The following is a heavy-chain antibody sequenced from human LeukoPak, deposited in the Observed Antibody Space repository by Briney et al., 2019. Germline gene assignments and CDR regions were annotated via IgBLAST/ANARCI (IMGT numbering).Heavy chain of an antibody. J-gene: IGHJ4*02. CDR3: ARGYRAPQTFYSYHFFDY. CDR1: GGSFSGYY. CDR2: INHFGST. V-gene: IGHV4-34*01. D-gene: IGHD5-18*01. Sequence: NPSETLSLTCAVYGGSFSGYYWNWIRQPPGKGLEWIGEINHFGSTNYNPSLKSRVTISGDTSKNQFSLKVNSVTAADTAVYYRARGYRAPQTFYSYHFFDYWGQGTLVTVSS.